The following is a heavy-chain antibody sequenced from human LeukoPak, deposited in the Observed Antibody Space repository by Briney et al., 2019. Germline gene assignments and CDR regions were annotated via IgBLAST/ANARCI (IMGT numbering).Heavy chain of an antibody. J-gene: IGHJ2*01. CDR3: ARTLDDYGDYWYLDL. CDR2: ISYDGSNK. D-gene: IGHD4-17*01. Sequence: PGGSLRLSCAASGFTFSSYAMHWVRQAPGKGLEWVAVISYDGSNKYYADSVKGRFTISRDNSKNTLYLQMNSLRAEDTAVYYCARTLDDYGDYWYLDLWGRGTLVTVSS. CDR1: GFTFSSYA. V-gene: IGHV3-30-3*01.